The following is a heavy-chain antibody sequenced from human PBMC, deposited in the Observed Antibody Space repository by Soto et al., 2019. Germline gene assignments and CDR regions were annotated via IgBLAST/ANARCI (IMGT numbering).Heavy chain of an antibody. D-gene: IGHD3-10*01. CDR2: ISSSSSYI. CDR3: ARGPHLWFGELSLYFDY. CDR1: GFTFSSYS. V-gene: IGHV3-21*01. J-gene: IGHJ4*02. Sequence: GGSLRLSFAASGFTFSSYSMNCVRQAPGKGLEWVSSISSSSSYIYYADSVKGRFTISRDNAKNSLYLQMNSLRAEDTAVYYCARGPHLWFGELSLYFDYWGQGP.